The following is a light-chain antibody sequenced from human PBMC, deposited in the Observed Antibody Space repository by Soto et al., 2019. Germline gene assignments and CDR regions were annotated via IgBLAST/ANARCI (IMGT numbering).Light chain of an antibody. J-gene: IGKJ4*01. CDR1: QSLSGSR. Sequence: EIVLTQSPATLYLSPGERATLSCRASQSLSGSRLAWYQQKPGLGPRVLVYGASSRAPGIPDRFSGSGSGTDFTLTISRLEPEDFAVYYCQQYSNLPLTFGGGTKVDVK. V-gene: IGKV3-20*01. CDR3: QQYSNLPLT. CDR2: GAS.